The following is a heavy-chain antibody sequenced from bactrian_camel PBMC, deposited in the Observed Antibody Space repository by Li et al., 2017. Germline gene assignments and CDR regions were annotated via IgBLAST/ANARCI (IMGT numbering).Heavy chain of an antibody. Sequence: HVQLVESGGVSVQAGGSLRLSCKVSGRKLNEPGMGWYRQAPGNECEWVSTINNDGKTYYANSVKGRFTISQDSARITAYLQIASLKPEDTAVYYCVPVALEERDGLVSCARWSQGTQVTVS. D-gene: IGHD1*01. CDR1: GRKLNEPG. CDR2: INNDGKT. V-gene: IGHV3S53*01. J-gene: IGHJ4*01.